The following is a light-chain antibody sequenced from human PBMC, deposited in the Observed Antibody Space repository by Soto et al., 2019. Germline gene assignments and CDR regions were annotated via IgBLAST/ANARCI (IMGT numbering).Light chain of an antibody. CDR1: QSIGIW. Sequence: DIQMTQSPSTLSASVGDRVTITCRASQSIGIWLAWYQQKPGKAPKLLIYKASSLKSEVPSRFSGSGFGADFTLTISRLQADDVATYYWQQDDCYLTFGQGTKLEIK. V-gene: IGKV1-5*03. CDR3: QQDDCYLT. J-gene: IGKJ2*01. CDR2: KAS.